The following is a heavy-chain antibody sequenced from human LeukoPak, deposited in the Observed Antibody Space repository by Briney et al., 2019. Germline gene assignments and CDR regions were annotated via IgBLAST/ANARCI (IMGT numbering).Heavy chain of an antibody. CDR1: GYTFTSYG. CDR3: ARDRPQYSGSYYGFDY. Sequence: ASVKVSCKASGYTFTSYGISWVRQAPGQGLEWMGWISAYNGNTNYAQKLQGRVTMTTDTSTSTAYMELRSLRSDDTAVYYCARDRPQYSGSYYGFDYWGQGTLVTVSS. D-gene: IGHD1-26*01. J-gene: IGHJ4*02. CDR2: ISAYNGNT. V-gene: IGHV1-18*01.